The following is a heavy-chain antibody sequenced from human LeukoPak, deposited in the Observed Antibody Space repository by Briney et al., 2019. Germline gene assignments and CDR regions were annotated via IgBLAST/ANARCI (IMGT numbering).Heavy chain of an antibody. CDR1: GGSISSSSYF. Sequence: PSETLSLTCTVSGGSISSSSYFWSWIRQPAGKRLEWIGRVYSTGSTNYNPSLKSRVTISVDTSKNQFSLKVSSVTAADTAVYYCARGDYGDYVVWGQGTLVTVSS. V-gene: IGHV4-61*02. CDR2: VYSTGST. D-gene: IGHD4-17*01. CDR3: ARGDYGDYVV. J-gene: IGHJ4*02.